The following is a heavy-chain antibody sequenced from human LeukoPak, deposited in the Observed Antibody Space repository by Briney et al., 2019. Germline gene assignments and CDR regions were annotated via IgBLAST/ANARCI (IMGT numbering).Heavy chain of an antibody. CDR1: GFTFSNYV. D-gene: IGHD1-14*01. CDR2: IGTAGDT. J-gene: IGHJ4*02. V-gene: IGHV3-13*01. CDR3: ARDAGGRIFDY. Sequence: GGSLRLSCAASGFTFSNYVMHWVRQATGKGLEWVSAIGTAGDTYYPGSVKGRFTISRENAKNSLYLQMNSLRAGDTAVYYCARDAGGRIFDYWGQGTLVTVSS.